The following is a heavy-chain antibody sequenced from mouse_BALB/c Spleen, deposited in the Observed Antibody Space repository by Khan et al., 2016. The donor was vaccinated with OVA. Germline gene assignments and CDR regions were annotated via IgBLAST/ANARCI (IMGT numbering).Heavy chain of an antibody. D-gene: IGHD1-1*01. CDR1: GFSLINYG. Sequence: QMQLEESGPGLVAPSQNLSIICTVSGFSLINYGVHWIRQPPGKGLEWLGVLWAGGSTNYNSALMSRLSITKDNSKSQVFLKMNSLQTDDTAMYFCARPYYGSAWFAYWGQGTLVTVSA. CDR2: LWAGGST. J-gene: IGHJ3*01. CDR3: ARPYYGSAWFAY. V-gene: IGHV2-9*02.